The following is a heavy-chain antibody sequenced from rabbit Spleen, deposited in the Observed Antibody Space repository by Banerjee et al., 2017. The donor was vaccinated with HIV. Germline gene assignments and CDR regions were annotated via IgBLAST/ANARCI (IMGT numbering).Heavy chain of an antibody. Sequence: QSLEESGGDLVKPGTSLTLTCTASGFTISSSYWICWVRQAPGKGLEWIGCIYGGSGSTYYATWAKGRFTISKTSSTTVTLQMTSLTAADTATYFCARDSGTSFSSYGMDLWGPGTLVTVS. V-gene: IGHV1S40*01. CDR3: ARDSGTSFSSYGMDL. CDR2: IYGGSGST. CDR1: GFTISSSYW. J-gene: IGHJ6*01. D-gene: IGHD8-1*01.